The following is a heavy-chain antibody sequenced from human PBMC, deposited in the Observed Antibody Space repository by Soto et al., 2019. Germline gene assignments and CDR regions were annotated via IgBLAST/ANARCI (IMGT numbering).Heavy chain of an antibody. Sequence: ASVKVSCKVSGYTLTELSMHWVRQAPGKGLEWMGGFDPEDGETVYAQKFQGRVTMTEDTSTSTAYMELSSLRSEDTAVYYCARFTIFGVGYYGMDVWAQGTTVTVSS. CDR2: FDPEDGET. D-gene: IGHD3-3*01. J-gene: IGHJ6*02. CDR3: ARFTIFGVGYYGMDV. CDR1: GYTLTELS. V-gene: IGHV1-24*01.